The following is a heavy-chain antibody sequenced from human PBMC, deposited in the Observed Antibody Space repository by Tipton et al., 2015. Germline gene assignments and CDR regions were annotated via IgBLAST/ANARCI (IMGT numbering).Heavy chain of an antibody. V-gene: IGHV4-4*02. CDR3: ARGPWKTFDY. CDR1: GDSISSSNW. J-gene: IGHJ4*02. Sequence: TLSLTCAVSGDSISSSNWWSWVRQPPGKGLEWIGEINHSGSTNYSPSLKSRVTISVDTSKNQFSLKLSSVTAADTALYYCARGPWKTFDYWGQGTLVTVSS. D-gene: IGHD1-1*01. CDR2: INHSGST.